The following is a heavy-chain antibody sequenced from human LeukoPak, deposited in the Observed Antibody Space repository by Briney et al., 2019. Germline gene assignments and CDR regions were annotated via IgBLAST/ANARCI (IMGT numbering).Heavy chain of an antibody. V-gene: IGHV3-30-3*01. Sequence: GRSLRLSCAASGFTFSSYAMHWVRQAPGKGLEWVAVISYDGSNKYYADSVKGRFTISRDNSKNTLYLQMNSLRAEDTAVYYCAKDRGYGQRWDNWFDPWGQGTLVTVSS. CDR2: ISYDGSNK. CDR1: GFTFSSYA. J-gene: IGHJ5*02. CDR3: AKDRGYGQRWDNWFDP. D-gene: IGHD5-12*01.